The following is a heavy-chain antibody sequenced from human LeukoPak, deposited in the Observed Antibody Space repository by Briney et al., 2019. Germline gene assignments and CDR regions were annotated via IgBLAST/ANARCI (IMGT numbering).Heavy chain of an antibody. J-gene: IGHJ4*02. CDR1: GFTVNNNY. CDR3: ASAIQGN. CDR2: IRYDGINK. V-gene: IGHV3-30*02. Sequence: GGSLRLSCTTSGFTVNNNYMSWVRQAPGKGLEWVAFIRYDGINKYYADSVKGRFTISRDNSKNTLYLQMNSLRAEDTAVYYCASAIQGNWGQGTLVTVSS.